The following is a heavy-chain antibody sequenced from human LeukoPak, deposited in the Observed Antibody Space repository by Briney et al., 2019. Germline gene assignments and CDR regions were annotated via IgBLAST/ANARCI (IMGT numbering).Heavy chain of an antibody. D-gene: IGHD2-2*01. CDR3: ARDSTPIYCSSTSRYSRGGNWFDP. CDR2: TRNKANSYTT. Sequence: GGSLRLSCAASGFTFSDHYMDWVRQAPGKGLEWVGRTRNKANSYTTEYAASVKGRFTISRDDSKNSLYLQMNSLKTEDTAVYYCARDSTPIYCSSTSRYSRGGNWFDPWGQGTLVTVSS. V-gene: IGHV3-72*01. J-gene: IGHJ5*02. CDR1: GFTFSDHY.